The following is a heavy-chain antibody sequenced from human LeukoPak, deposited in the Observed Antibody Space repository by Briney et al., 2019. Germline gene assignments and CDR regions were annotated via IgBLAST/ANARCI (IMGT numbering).Heavy chain of an antibody. D-gene: IGHD2-15*01. CDR3: ARAGSMVGADY. V-gene: IGHV3-30-3*01. CDR2: ISYDGSNK. CDR1: GFTFSSYA. J-gene: IGHJ4*02. Sequence: GGSLRLSCAASGFTFSSYAMHWVRQAPGKGLEWVAVISYDGSNKYYADSVKGRFTISRDNSKNTLYLQMNSLRAEDTAVYYCARAGSMVGADYWGQGTLVTVSS.